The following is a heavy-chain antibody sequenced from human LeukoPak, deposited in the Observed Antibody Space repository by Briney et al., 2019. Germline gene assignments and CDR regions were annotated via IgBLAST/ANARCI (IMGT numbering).Heavy chain of an antibody. J-gene: IGHJ4*02. V-gene: IGHV1-2*02. CDR1: GYTFTGYC. D-gene: IGHD3-3*01. CDR2: INPNSGGT. CDR3: ARVGGDLDFVHLFDY. Sequence: GASVKVSCKASGYTFTGYCMHWVRQAPGQGLEWMGWINPNSGGTNYAQKFQGRVTMTRDTSISTAYMELSRLRSDDTAVYYCARVGGDLDFVHLFDYWGQGTLVTVSS.